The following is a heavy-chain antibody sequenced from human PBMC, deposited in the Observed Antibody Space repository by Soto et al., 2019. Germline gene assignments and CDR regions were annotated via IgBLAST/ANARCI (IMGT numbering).Heavy chain of an antibody. CDR1: GFTFSSYA. CDR3: SFFSCYGDRRDLHAFPTRRSFD. D-gene: IGHD4-17*01. J-gene: IGHJ5*02. Sequence: EGSLRLSCAASGFTFSSYAMHWVRQAPGKGLEWVAYITSNGSTIFYTDSVKGRFTVSRDNAKNSLYLQMNSLRAEDTAVYYCSFFSCYGDRRDLHAFPTRRSFD. CDR2: ITSNGSTI. V-gene: IGHV3-48*01.